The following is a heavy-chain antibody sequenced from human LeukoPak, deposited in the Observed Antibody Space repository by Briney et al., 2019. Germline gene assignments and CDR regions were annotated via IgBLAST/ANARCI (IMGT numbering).Heavy chain of an antibody. Sequence: PGGSLRLSCAASGFTVSNNYMSWVRQAPGKGLEWVSVIFGGGSTYYAGSVKGRFTISRDSSKNSLYLQVNTLRVEDTAVYHCARGHYGLDVWGQGTTVTVSS. CDR2: IFGGGST. J-gene: IGHJ6*02. CDR1: GFTVSNNY. CDR3: ARGHYGLDV. V-gene: IGHV3-66*01.